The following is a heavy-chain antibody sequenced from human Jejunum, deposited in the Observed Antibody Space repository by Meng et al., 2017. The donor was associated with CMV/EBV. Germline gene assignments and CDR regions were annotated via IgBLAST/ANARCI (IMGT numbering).Heavy chain of an antibody. CDR2: IYYSGGT. CDR1: GGSISGYY. D-gene: IGHD5-18*01. Sequence: SGGSISGYYWSWIRQPPGKGLEWIGYIYYSGGTNYNPSLKSRVTISVDTSKNQSSLKVNSVTAADTAVYYCARVPYTYGYGWLDPWGQGTLVTVSS. J-gene: IGHJ5*02. V-gene: IGHV4-59*12. CDR3: ARVPYTYGYGWLDP.